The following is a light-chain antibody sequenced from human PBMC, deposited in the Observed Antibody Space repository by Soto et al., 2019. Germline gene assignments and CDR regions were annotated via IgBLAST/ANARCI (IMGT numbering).Light chain of an antibody. CDR1: QTVYTW. V-gene: IGKV1-5*03. CDR3: QQYSSYSPYT. CDR2: EAS. J-gene: IGKJ2*01. Sequence: DIQLTQSSFTLSASIRNRVTITCLASQTVYTWLAWYQQKPGTAPKLLIYEASTLHSGVPSRFTGSGSGTEFTLVISRLQPDDFATYYCQQYSSYSPYTFGQGTKVDLK.